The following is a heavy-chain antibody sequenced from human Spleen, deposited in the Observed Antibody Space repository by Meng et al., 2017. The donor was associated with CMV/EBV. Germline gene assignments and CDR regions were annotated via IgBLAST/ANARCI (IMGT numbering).Heavy chain of an antibody. D-gene: IGHD4-11*01. J-gene: IGHJ4*02. Sequence: GESLKISCAASGFTFSNYVMCWDRQAPGKGLEWVSSISDSGGSTYYADSVKGRFTISRDNSKNTLYLQMNSLRAEDTAVYYCARVEEITTGKTAPGDDWGQGTLVTVSS. CDR2: ISDSGGST. V-gene: IGHV3-23*01. CDR3: ARVEEITTGKTAPGDD. CDR1: GFTFSNYV.